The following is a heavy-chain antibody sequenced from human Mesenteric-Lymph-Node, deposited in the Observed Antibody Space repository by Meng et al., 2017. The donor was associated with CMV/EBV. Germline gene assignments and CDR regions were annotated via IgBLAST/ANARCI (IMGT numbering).Heavy chain of an antibody. D-gene: IGHD6-13*01. J-gene: IGHJ5*02. Sequence: ASVKVSCKASQYTFVGFYIHWVRQVPGQGLEWMGWVNPTSGGSFYAQKFLGRVTMSRDTSISTAYMELSNLRSDDTAVYYCARGGSRSSSRGGNWFDPWGQGTLVTVSS. CDR2: VNPTSGGS. CDR3: ARGGSRSSSRGGNWFDP. CDR1: QYTFVGFY. V-gene: IGHV1-2*02.